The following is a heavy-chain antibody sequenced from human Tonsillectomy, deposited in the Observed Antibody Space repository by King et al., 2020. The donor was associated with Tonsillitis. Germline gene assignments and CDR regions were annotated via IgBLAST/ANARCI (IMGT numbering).Heavy chain of an antibody. J-gene: IGHJ4*02. CDR2: INPSGGST. D-gene: IGHD5-18*01. Sequence: QLVQSGAEVKKPGASVKVSCKASGYTFTSYYMHWVRQAPGQGLEWMGIINPSGGSTSYAQKFQGRVTMTRDTSTSTVYMELSSLRSEDTAVYYCARDVGTGGYSYGLGYWGQGTLVTVSS. CDR1: GYTFTSYY. CDR3: ARDVGTGGYSYGLGY. V-gene: IGHV1-46*01.